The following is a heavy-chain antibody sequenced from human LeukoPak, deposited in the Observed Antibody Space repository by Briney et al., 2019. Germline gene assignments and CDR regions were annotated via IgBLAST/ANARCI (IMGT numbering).Heavy chain of an antibody. J-gene: IGHJ4*02. V-gene: IGHV4-59*01. D-gene: IGHD2-15*01. Sequence: PSETLSLTCTVSGGSISRYYWSWIRQPPAKGLEWLGYIYYSGRTNYNPSLKSRVTISVDTSKNQCSLKLSSVTAADTAVYYCARIGCSGGSCIDCWGQGTLVTVSS. CDR2: IYYSGRT. CDR1: GGSISRYY. CDR3: ARIGCSGGSCIDC.